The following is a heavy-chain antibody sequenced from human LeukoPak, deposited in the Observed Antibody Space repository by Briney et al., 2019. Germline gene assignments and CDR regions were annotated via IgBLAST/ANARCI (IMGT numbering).Heavy chain of an antibody. Sequence: SETLSFTCTVSGGSISGNHWSWVRRPPGKGLEWIGYIYYSGSTYYNPSLKSRVTISVDTSKNQFSLKLSSVTAADTAVYYCARGGYNVYYFDYWGQGTLVTVSS. J-gene: IGHJ4*02. D-gene: IGHD5-24*01. V-gene: IGHV4-59*06. CDR2: IYYSGST. CDR1: GGSISGNH. CDR3: ARGGYNVYYFDY.